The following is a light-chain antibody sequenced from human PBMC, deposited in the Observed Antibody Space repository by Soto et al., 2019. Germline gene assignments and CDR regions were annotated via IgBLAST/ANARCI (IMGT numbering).Light chain of an antibody. Sequence: DIVVTQSPLSLPVTPGEPASISCRSSQSLLHSNGYNYLDWYLQKPGQSPQLLIYLGSNRASGVPDRFSGSGSGTDFTLKISRVEAKDVGVYYCMQALQTPLTFGGGTKVDI. CDR3: MQALQTPLT. V-gene: IGKV2-28*01. J-gene: IGKJ4*01. CDR2: LGS. CDR1: QSLLHSNGYNY.